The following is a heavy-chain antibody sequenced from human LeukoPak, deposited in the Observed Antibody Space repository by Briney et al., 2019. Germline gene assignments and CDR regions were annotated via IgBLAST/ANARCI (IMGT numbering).Heavy chain of an antibody. CDR1: GFTFSSYA. J-gene: IGHJ4*02. Sequence: PGGSLRLSCAASGFTFSSYAMSWVRQAPGKGLEWVSAISSSGGSTYCADSVKGRFTISRDNSKNTLYLQMSSLRAEDTALYYCAKEYYCAGSGLRANDYWGQGTLVTVSS. V-gene: IGHV3-23*01. CDR3: AKEYYCAGSGLRANDY. CDR2: ISSSGGST. D-gene: IGHD3-22*01.